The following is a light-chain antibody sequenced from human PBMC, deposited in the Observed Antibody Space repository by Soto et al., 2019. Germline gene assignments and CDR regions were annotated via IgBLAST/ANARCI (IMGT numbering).Light chain of an antibody. CDR2: TAS. J-gene: IGKJ5*01. CDR1: QGISSY. Sequence: DIQLTQSPSFLSASVGDRVTITCRASQGISSYLAWYQQKPGKAPKLLIYTASTLQSGVPSRFSGRGSGTEFTLTISSLQPEDFANYYCQQLNSYPMPFGQGTRREIK. V-gene: IGKV1-9*01. CDR3: QQLNSYPMP.